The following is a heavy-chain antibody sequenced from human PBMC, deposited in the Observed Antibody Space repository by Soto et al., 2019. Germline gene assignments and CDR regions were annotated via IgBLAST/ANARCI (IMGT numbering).Heavy chain of an antibody. Sequence: QVRLVESGGGVVQPGRSLRLSCAASGFPFSSYGMHWVRQAPGKGLDWVALISYDGSKKYYADSVKGRFTISRDNSKQTLYLQMSSLRAEDTAVYYCAGGQYYFDYCGQGTLVSVSS. CDR2: ISYDGSKK. D-gene: IGHD2-15*01. CDR3: AGGQYYFDY. V-gene: IGHV3-30*03. J-gene: IGHJ4*02. CDR1: GFPFSSYG.